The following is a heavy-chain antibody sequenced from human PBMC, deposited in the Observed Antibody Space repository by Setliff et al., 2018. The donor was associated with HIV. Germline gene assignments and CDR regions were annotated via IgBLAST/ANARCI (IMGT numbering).Heavy chain of an antibody. CDR3: ARVRLTMIMMVDYFDQ. D-gene: IGHD3-22*01. CDR2: IYSTGDT. Sequence: PSGKGLEWVGHIYSTGDTNYNPSLKSRVTLSADTSKNQLSLSLTSVTAADTAVYYCARVRLTMIMMVDYFDQWGQGTLVTVSS. J-gene: IGHJ4*02. V-gene: IGHV4-4*07.